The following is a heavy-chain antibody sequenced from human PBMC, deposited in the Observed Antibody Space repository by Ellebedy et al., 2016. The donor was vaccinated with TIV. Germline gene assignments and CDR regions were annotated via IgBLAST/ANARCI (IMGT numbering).Heavy chain of an antibody. V-gene: IGHV1-69*06. CDR2: IIPIFGTA. Sequence: SVKVSCXASGGTFSSYAISWVRQAPGQGLEWMGGIIPIFGTANYAQKFQGRVTITADKSTSTAYMELSSLRSEDTAVYYCARDPVALVPAAIVSRGYFDYWGQGTLVTVSS. CDR1: GGTFSSYA. D-gene: IGHD2-2*02. CDR3: ARDPVALVPAAIVSRGYFDY. J-gene: IGHJ4*02.